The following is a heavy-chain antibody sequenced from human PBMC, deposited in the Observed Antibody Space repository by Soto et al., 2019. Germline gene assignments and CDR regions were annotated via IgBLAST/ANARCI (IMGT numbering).Heavy chain of an antibody. J-gene: IGHJ6*02. D-gene: IGHD3-9*01. V-gene: IGHV4-34*01. CDR3: ARGGRYFDWLLSVCGMDV. Sequence: PSETLSLTCAVYGGSFSGYYWSWIRQPPGKGLEWIGEINHSGSTNYNPSLKSRVTISVDTSKNQFSLKLSSVTAADTAVYYCARGGRYFDWLLSVCGMDVWGQGTTVTVSS. CDR2: INHSGST. CDR1: GGSFSGYY.